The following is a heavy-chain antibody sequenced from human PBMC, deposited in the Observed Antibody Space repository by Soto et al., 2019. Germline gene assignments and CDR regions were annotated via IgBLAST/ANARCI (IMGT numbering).Heavy chain of an antibody. V-gene: IGHV3-7*05. CDR3: AREPPNSNWNWNDYYYGMDV. CDR1: GFTFSSYW. D-gene: IGHD1-1*01. Sequence: GGSLRLSCAASGFTFSSYWMSWVRQAPGKGLEWVANIKQDGSEKYYVVSVKGRFTISRDNAKNSLYLQMNSLRAEDTAVYYCAREPPNSNWNWNDYYYGMDVWGQGTTVTVSS. CDR2: IKQDGSEK. J-gene: IGHJ6*02.